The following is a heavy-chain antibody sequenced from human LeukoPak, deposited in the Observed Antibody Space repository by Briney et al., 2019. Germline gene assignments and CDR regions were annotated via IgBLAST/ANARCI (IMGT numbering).Heavy chain of an antibody. Sequence: GSLRLSCAASGFTLSTTYMSLVRQAPGKGLEWVSIIYSGGSTYYADSVKGRFTISRDNSKNTLYLQMNTLRTEDTAVYYCAKAVAASWYYFDYWGQGTLVTVSS. CDR3: AKAVAASWYYFDY. CDR1: GFTLSTTY. D-gene: IGHD2-15*01. J-gene: IGHJ4*02. V-gene: IGHV3-53*01. CDR2: IYSGGST.